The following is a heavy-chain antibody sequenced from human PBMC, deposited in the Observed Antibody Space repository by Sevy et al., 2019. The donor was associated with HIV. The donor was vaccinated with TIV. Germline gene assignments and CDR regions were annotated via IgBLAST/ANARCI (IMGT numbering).Heavy chain of an antibody. D-gene: IGHD2-15*01. CDR2: ISGSGGST. CDR1: GFTFSSYA. V-gene: IGHV3-23*01. CDR3: AKLDLVVVVAALFDY. J-gene: IGHJ4*02. Sequence: GGSLRLSCAASGFTFSSYAMSWVRQAPGKGLEWVSAISGSGGSTHYADSVKGRFTISRDNSKNTLYLQMNSLRAEDTAVYYCAKLDLVVVVAALFDYWGQGTLVTVSS.